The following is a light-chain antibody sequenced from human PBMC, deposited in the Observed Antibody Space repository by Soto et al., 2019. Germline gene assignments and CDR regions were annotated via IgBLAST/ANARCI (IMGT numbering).Light chain of an antibody. V-gene: IGLV2-14*03. Sequence: QSVLTQPASVSGSPGQSITISCAGTSSDVGGYNYVSWYQQLPGKAPQLVIYDVTHRPSGVSDRLSGSRSGNTASLTISGLQAEDEADYYCTSFTSGSTPYVLGTGTKVTVL. CDR1: SSDVGGYNY. CDR3: TSFTSGSTPYV. CDR2: DVT. J-gene: IGLJ1*01.